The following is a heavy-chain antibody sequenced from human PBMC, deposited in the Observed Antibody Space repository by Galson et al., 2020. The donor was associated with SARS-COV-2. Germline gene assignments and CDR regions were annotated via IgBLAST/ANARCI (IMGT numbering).Heavy chain of an antibody. Sequence: QLGESLKISCGASSAFTFSTSGMHWVRQAPGKGLEWVSFMSIGLNIKHYAGSVKGRFTISRDISNNTVYLHMTSLTVDDTAVYYCAKDVHWAFDDWGQGTVVTVS. V-gene: IGHV3-30*02. J-gene: IGHJ4*02. D-gene: IGHD7-27*01. CDR1: SAFTFSTSG. CDR2: MSIGLNIK. CDR3: AKDVHWAFDD.